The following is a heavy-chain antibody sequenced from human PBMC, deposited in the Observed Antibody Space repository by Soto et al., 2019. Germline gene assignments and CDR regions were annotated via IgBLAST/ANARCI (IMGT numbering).Heavy chain of an antibody. CDR1: GYTFTNSG. D-gene: IGHD4-17*01. CDR3: ARDRDLTVSLFDS. J-gene: IGHJ4*02. CDR2: ISAYNGNT. V-gene: IGHV1-18*01. Sequence: QVHLVQSGAEVKKPGASVKVSCKASGYTFTNSGISWVRQAPGQGLEWMGWISAYNGNTNYAQKLQGRVTMTTDTATSTAYMSLRSLRYEDAAVDYCARDRDLTVSLFDSWGQGTIVTISS.